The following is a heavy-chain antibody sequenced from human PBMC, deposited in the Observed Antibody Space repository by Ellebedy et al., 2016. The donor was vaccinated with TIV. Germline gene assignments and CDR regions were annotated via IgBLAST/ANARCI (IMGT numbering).Heavy chain of an antibody. V-gene: IGHV1-69*13. CDR3: ARDHNGDYFPGY. Sequence: AASVKVSCKASGGTFSSYVISWVRQAPGQGLEWMGGIITYSGTSTYAQRFQGRVSITADESTSTAYMELSSLRSDDTAVYYCARDHNGDYFPGYWGQGTLVTVSS. CDR2: IITYSGTS. CDR1: GGTFSSYV. D-gene: IGHD4-17*01. J-gene: IGHJ4*02.